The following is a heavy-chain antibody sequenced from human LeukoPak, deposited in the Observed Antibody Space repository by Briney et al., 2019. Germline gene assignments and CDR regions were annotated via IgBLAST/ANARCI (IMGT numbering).Heavy chain of an antibody. J-gene: IGHJ3*02. CDR2: ISAYNGNT. D-gene: IGHD3-9*01. CDR3: ARELGMQLRYFDWLLSHDAFDI. CDR1: GYTFTSYG. V-gene: IGHV1-18*01. Sequence: VASVKVSCKASGYTFTSYGISWVRPAPGQGLEWMGWISAYNGNTNYAQKLQGRVTMTTDTSTSTAYMELRSLRSDDTAVYYCARELGMQLRYFDWLLSHDAFDIWGQGTMVTVSS.